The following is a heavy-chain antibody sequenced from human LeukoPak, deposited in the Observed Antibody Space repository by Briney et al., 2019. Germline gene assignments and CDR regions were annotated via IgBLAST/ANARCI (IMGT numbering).Heavy chain of an antibody. J-gene: IGHJ6*03. CDR2: ISAYNGNT. CDR1: GYTFTSYG. Sequence: ASVKVSCMASGYTFTSYGISWVRQAPGQGLEWMGWISAYNGNTNYAQKLQGRLTMTTDTSTSTAYMELRSLRSDDTAVYYCASSIVVVPAAMDYYYMDVWGKGTTVTVSS. CDR3: ASSIVVVPAAMDYYYMDV. D-gene: IGHD2-2*01. V-gene: IGHV1-18*01.